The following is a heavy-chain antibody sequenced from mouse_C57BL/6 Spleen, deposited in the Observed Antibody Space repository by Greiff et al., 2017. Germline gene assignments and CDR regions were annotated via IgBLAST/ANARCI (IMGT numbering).Heavy chain of an antibody. Sequence: SGPELVKPGASVKISCKASGYSFTSYYIHWVKQRPGQGLEWIGWIYPGSGNTKYNEKFKGKATLTADTSSSTAYMQLSSLTSEDSAVYYCARSFYYGNYADAMDYWGQGTSVTVSS. CDR1: GYSFTSYY. V-gene: IGHV1-66*01. CDR3: ARSFYYGNYADAMDY. CDR2: IYPGSGNT. J-gene: IGHJ4*01. D-gene: IGHD2-1*01.